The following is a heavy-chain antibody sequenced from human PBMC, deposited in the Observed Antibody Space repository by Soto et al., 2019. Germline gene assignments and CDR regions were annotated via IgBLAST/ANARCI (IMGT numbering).Heavy chain of an antibody. CDR2: ISIGSSPI. CDR3: ARGASYGMDV. Sequence: GGSLRLSCAASVFTFSTYSMNWVRQAPGKWLEWFSYISIGSSPIXXADSVKGRXTISRYNSKNSXYLQMXSLRAEDTAVYYCARGASYGMDVWGQGTTVTVSS. J-gene: IGHJ6*02. V-gene: IGHV3-48*01. CDR1: VFTFSTYS.